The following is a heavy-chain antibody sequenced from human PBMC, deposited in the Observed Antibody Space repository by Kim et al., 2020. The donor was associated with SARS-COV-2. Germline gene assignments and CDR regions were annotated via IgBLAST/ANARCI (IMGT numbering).Heavy chain of an antibody. J-gene: IGHJ4*02. Sequence: GGSLRLSCAASGFPFSSYGMHWVRQAPGKGLEWVAVIWYDGSKKYYSDSVKGRFTISRVNSKNTLYLQMNSLGTEATAVDYCGGGPYGSWIDYCVQGTV. CDR1: GFPFSSYG. V-gene: IGHV3-33*01. CDR2: IWYDGSKK. CDR3: GGGPYGSWIDY. D-gene: IGHD3-10*01.